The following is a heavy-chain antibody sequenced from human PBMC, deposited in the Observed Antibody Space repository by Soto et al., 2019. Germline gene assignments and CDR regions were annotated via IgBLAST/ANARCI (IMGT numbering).Heavy chain of an antibody. CDR1: GFTFSSYS. Sequence: GGSLRLSCAASGFTFSSYSMNWVRQAPGKGLEWVSSISSSSSYIYYADSVKGRFTISRDNAKNSLYLQMNSLRAEDTAVYYCARAPTADIVVVPAAPDAFDIWGQGTMVTVSS. CDR3: ARAPTADIVVVPAAPDAFDI. CDR2: ISSSSSYI. V-gene: IGHV3-21*01. D-gene: IGHD2-2*01. J-gene: IGHJ3*02.